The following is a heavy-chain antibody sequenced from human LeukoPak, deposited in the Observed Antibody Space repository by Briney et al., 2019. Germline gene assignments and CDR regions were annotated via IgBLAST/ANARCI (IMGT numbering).Heavy chain of an antibody. CDR1: GFTFSSYE. J-gene: IGHJ4*02. CDR3: ATDGPVPGVYFEY. CDR2: ISSSGSNI. D-gene: IGHD3-10*01. V-gene: IGHV3-48*03. Sequence: GGSLRLSCAASGFTFSSYEMNWVRQAPGRGLEWVSYISSSGSNIFYADSVKGRFTISRDNAKNALFLQMNSLSAEDTAIYYCATDGPVPGVYFEYWGQGILVTVSS.